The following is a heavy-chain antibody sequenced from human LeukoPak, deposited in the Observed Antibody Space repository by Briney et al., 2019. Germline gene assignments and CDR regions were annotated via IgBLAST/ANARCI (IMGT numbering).Heavy chain of an antibody. J-gene: IGHJ4*02. CDR2: ISGSGGST. V-gene: IGHV3-23*01. CDR3: AKDLLRNYYSSAFDY. CDR1: GFTFSSYA. D-gene: IGHD3-22*01. Sequence: GSLRLSCAASGFTFSSYAMSWVRPAPGKGLEWVSAISGSGGSTYYADSVKGRFTISRDNSKNTLYLQMNSLRAEDTAVYYCAKDLLRNYYSSAFDYWGQGTLVTVSS.